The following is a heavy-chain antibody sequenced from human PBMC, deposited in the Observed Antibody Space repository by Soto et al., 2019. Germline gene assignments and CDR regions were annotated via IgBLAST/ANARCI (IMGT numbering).Heavy chain of an antibody. D-gene: IGHD6-13*01. CDR3: ARLGRSAAGYNWFDP. CDR1: GGSISRYY. CDR2: IYYSGST. V-gene: IGHV4-59*08. J-gene: IGHJ5*02. Sequence: SETLSLTCTVSGGSISRYYWSWIRQPPGKGLEWIGYIYYSGSTNYNPSLKSRVTISVDTSKNQFSLKLSSVTAADTAVYYCARLGRSAAGYNWFDPWGQGTLVTVSS.